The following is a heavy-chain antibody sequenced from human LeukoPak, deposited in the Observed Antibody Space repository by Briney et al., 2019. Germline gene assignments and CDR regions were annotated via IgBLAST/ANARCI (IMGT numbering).Heavy chain of an antibody. CDR3: SIVGATTRYYFDY. CDR1: GYTFTGYY. D-gene: IGHD1-26*01. V-gene: IGHV1-2*06. CDR2: INPNSGGT. J-gene: IGHJ4*02. Sequence: GASVKVSCKASGYTFTGYYMHWVRQAPGQGLEWMGRINPNSGGTNYAQKFQGRVTMTRDTSISTAYMELSRLRSDDTAVYYRSIVGATTRYYFDYWGQGTLVTVSS.